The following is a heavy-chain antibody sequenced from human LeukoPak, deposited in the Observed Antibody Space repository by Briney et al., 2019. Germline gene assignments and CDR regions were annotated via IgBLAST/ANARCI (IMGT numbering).Heavy chain of an antibody. D-gene: IGHD6-13*01. V-gene: IGHV3-9*01. CDR2: ISWNGGSV. CDR1: GFTFDDYA. CDR3: AKTTSSWYVGGIDY. Sequence: GGSLRLSCAASGFTFDDYAMYWVRQAPGKGLEWVSGISWNGGSVGYADSVKGRFTISRDNAKNSLYLQMNSLRAEDTALYYCAKTTSSWYVGGIDYWGQGTLVTVSS. J-gene: IGHJ4*02.